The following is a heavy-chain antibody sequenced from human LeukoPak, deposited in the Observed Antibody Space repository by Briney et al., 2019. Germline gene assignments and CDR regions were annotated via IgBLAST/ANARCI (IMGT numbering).Heavy chain of an antibody. CDR2: IYYSGST. V-gene: IGHV4-59*01. D-gene: IGHD4-17*01. Sequence: PSETLSLTCTVSGGSISSYYWSWIRQPPGKGLEWIGYIYYSGSTNYNPSLKSRVTISVDTSKNQFSLKLSSVTAADTAVYYCARVGGGDYYLSFEYWGQGTLVTVSS. CDR1: GGSISSYY. J-gene: IGHJ4*02. CDR3: ARVGGGDYYLSFEY.